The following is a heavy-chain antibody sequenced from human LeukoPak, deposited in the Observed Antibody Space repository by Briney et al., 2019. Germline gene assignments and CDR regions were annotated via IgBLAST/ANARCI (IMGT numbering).Heavy chain of an antibody. J-gene: IGHJ4*02. V-gene: IGHV4-34*01. CDR2: INHSGST. CDR3: AGGYCSGGSCHPLDY. D-gene: IGHD2-15*01. Sequence: SETLSLTCAVYGGSFSGYYWSWIRQPPGKGLEWIGEINHSGSTNYNPSLESRVTISVDTSKNQFSLKLSSVTAVDTAVYYCAGGYCSGGSCHPLDYWGQGTLVTVSS. CDR1: GGSFSGYY.